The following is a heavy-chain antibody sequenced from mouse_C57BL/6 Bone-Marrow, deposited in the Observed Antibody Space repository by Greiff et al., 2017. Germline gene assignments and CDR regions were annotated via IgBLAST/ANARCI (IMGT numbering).Heavy chain of an antibody. CDR2: IYPGSGNT. CDR1: GYTFTDYY. D-gene: IGHD1-1*01. Sequence: VQLQQSGAELVRPGASVKLSCKASGYTFTDYYINWVKQRPGQGLEWIARIYPGSGNTYYNEKFKGKATLTAEKSSSTAYMQLSSLTSEDSAVYFCARGIITTVVPYFDYWGQGTTLTVSS. J-gene: IGHJ2*01. V-gene: IGHV1-76*01. CDR3: ARGIITTVVPYFDY.